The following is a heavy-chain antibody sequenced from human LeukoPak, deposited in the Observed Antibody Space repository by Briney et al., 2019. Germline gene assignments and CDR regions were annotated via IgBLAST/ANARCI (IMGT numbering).Heavy chain of an antibody. CDR2: INSDARST. J-gene: IGHJ4*02. CDR1: GFTFSNYW. CDR3: ARDRSPGNFDY. D-gene: IGHD3-10*01. V-gene: IGHV3-74*01. Sequence: QAGGSLRLSCAASGFTFSNYWMHWVRQAPGKGLVWVSRINSDARSTSYADSVKGRFTISRDNAKNSLYLQMNSLRAEDTAVYYCARDRSPGNFDYWGQGTLVTVSS.